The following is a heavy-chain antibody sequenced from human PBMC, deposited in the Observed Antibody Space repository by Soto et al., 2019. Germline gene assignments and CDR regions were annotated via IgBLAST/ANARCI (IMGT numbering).Heavy chain of an antibody. J-gene: IGHJ4*02. Sequence: QVQLVQSGAEVKKPGASVKVSCKASGYTFTSYYMHWVRQAPGQGLEWMGIINPSGGSTSYAQKFHGRVTMTRDTSTSTVCMEMSSLGSEDTAVYYCAGDEGDGFNTLYYFDYWGQGTLVTVSS. D-gene: IGHD2-15*01. CDR3: AGDEGDGFNTLYYFDY. CDR1: GYTFTSYY. V-gene: IGHV1-46*01. CDR2: INPSGGST.